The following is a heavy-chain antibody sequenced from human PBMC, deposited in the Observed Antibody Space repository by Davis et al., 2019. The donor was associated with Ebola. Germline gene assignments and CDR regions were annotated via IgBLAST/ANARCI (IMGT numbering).Heavy chain of an antibody. Sequence: GGSLRLSCAASGFIFSSYVMSWVRQAPGKGLEWVSTLGTSADTYYAASVKGRFTISRDNAKNSLYLQMNSLRDEDTAVYYCARVNLWSRGWGMDVWGKGTTVTVSS. J-gene: IGHJ6*04. V-gene: IGHV3-23*01. CDR2: LGTSADT. CDR1: GFIFSSYV. CDR3: ARVNLWSRGWGMDV. D-gene: IGHD2-21*01.